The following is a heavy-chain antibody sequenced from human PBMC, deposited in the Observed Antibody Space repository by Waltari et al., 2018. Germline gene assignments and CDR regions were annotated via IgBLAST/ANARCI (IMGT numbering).Heavy chain of an antibody. J-gene: IGHJ4*02. Sequence: EVQLLESGGGLVQPGGSLRLSCAASGLTVRTYAMSWVRQGPGKGLGWVSARSGIGDKTYYPVAGKGRFTISRDNSRNRLYLQMDSLRPDDTAVYFCGKDNGDYSFDYWGQGTLVTVSS. CDR1: GLTVRTYA. D-gene: IGHD4-17*01. CDR2: RSGIGDKT. CDR3: GKDNGDYSFDY. V-gene: IGHV3-23*01.